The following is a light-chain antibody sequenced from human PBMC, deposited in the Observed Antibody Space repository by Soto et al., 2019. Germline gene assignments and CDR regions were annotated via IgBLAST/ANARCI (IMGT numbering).Light chain of an antibody. V-gene: IGKV3D-15*01. CDR3: QQYNSYPIT. J-gene: IGKJ5*01. CDR2: DAS. CDR1: QSVSSY. Sequence: EIVLTQSPATLSLSPGERSTLSCRASQSVSSYLAWYQQKPGQAPRLLIYDASTRATGIPSRLSGSGSGTEFTLTISSLQPDDFATYYCQQYNSYPITFGQGTRLEIK.